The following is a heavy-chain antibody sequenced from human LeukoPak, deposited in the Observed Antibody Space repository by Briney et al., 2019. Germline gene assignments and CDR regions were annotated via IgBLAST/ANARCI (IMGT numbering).Heavy chain of an antibody. CDR3: ARQFYLRRNWNYAFDS. D-gene: IGHD1-7*01. CDR2: IWSDGITK. V-gene: IGHV3-33*01. Sequence: PGTSLGLSCAASGFTFSNYGMHWVRQAPGKGLEWVTVIWSDGITKYYADSVKGRFTISRDNSKNVLYLQMNSLRAEDTAVYYCARQFYLRRNWNYAFDSWGQGTLVTVSS. J-gene: IGHJ4*02. CDR1: GFTFSNYG.